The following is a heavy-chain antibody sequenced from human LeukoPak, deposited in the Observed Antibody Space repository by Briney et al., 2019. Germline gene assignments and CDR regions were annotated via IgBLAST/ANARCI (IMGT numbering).Heavy chain of an antibody. CDR2: ISPVSSYT. D-gene: IGHD2/OR15-2a*01. CDR1: GFSFNSYT. V-gene: IGHV3-21*01. Sequence: GGSLRLSCLASGFSFNSYTMNWVREAPGKGLEWGSTISPVSSYTWYAESVKGRFTISRENTKNSLYLQMDSLRAEDTAVYYCVRDVSRRIGMDVWGQGTTVTVSS. J-gene: IGHJ6*02. CDR3: VRDVSRRIGMDV.